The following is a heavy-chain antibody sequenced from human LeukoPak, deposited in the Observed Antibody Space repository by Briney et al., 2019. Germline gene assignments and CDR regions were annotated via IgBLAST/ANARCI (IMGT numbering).Heavy chain of an antibody. CDR3: ARALIVTPASCYMDV. J-gene: IGHJ6*03. CDR2: IYYSGNT. D-gene: IGHD3-22*01. Sequence: SETLSLTCIVSGGSISSSSYYWGWIRQPPGKGLEWIGSIYYSGNTYYNPSLKSRVTISVDTSKNQSKNQFSLKLRSVTAADTAVYYCARALIVTPASCYMDVWGKGTTVTVSS. V-gene: IGHV4-39*01. CDR1: GGSISSSSYY.